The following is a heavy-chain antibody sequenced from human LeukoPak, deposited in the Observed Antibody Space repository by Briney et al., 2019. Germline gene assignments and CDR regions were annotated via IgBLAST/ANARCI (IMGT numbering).Heavy chain of an antibody. J-gene: IGHJ3*02. D-gene: IGHD1-1*01. V-gene: IGHV3-43*02. Sequence: KXXEWFSLISGYGGRTYYADSVKGRFTISRDNSKNSLYLQMNSLRTEDTALYYCAKDSNGAFDIWGQGTMVTVSS. CDR3: AKDSNGAFDI. CDR2: ISGYGGRT.